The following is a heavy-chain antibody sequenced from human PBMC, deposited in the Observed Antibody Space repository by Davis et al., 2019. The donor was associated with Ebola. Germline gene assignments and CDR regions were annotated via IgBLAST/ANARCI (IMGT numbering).Heavy chain of an antibody. CDR1: GFTFSSYW. J-gene: IGHJ4*02. CDR2: IKQDGSEK. CDR3: ARDRVFHDFWSGYWDY. Sequence: GESLKISCAASGFTFSSYWMSWVRQAPGKGLEWVANIKQDGSEKYYVDSVKGRFTISRDNAKNSLYLQMNSLRAEDTAVYYCARDRVFHDFWSGYWDYWGQGTLVTVSS. V-gene: IGHV3-7*01. D-gene: IGHD3-3*01.